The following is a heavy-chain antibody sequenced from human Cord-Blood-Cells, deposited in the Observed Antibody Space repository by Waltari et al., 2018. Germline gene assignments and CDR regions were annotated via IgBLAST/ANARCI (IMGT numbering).Heavy chain of an antibody. CDR1: GFTVSSNY. V-gene: IGHV3-53*01. Sequence: EVQLVESGGGLIQPGGSLRLSCAASGFTVSSNYMSWVRQAPGKGLEWVSVIYRSGSTYYADSVKGRFTISRDNSKNTLYLQMNSLRAEDTAVYYCARSRGSDYGYYYYYMDVWGKGTTVTVSS. CDR3: ARSRGSDYGYYYYYMDV. CDR2: IYRSGST. J-gene: IGHJ6*03. D-gene: IGHD3-10*01.